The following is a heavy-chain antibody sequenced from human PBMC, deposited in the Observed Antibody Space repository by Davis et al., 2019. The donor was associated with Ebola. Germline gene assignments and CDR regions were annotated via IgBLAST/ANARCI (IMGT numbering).Heavy chain of an antibody. D-gene: IGHD3-22*01. CDR2: ISYDGSNK. J-gene: IGHJ4*02. Sequence: GESLKISCAASGFTFSSYAMHWVRQAPGKGLEWVAVISYDGSNKYYADSVKGRFTISRDNSKNTLYLQMNSLRAEDTAVYYCARGLGYYYDSSGFFDYWGQGTLVTVSS. V-gene: IGHV3-30-3*01. CDR3: ARGLGYYYDSSGFFDY. CDR1: GFTFSSYA.